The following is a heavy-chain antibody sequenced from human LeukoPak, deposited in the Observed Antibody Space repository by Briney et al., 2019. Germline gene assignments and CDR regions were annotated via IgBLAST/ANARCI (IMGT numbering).Heavy chain of an antibody. CDR3: ARDYYDSGSYFNWFDP. V-gene: IGHV4-30-4*01. J-gene: IGHJ5*02. CDR2: IYYSGST. CDR1: GGSISSGDDY. Sequence: SQTLSLTCTVSGGSISSGDDYWSGIRRPPGKGLEWIGYIYYSGSTYYNPSLKSRVTISVDTSKNQFSLKLSSVTAADTAVYYCARDYYDSGSYFNWFDPWGQGTLVTVSS. D-gene: IGHD3-10*01.